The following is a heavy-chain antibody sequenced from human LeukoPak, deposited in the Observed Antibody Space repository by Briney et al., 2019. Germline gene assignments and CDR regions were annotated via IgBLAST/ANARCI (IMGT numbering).Heavy chain of an antibody. J-gene: IGHJ3*02. CDR1: GGSISSYY. CDR2: IYSSGGT. CDR3: ARGPYYDSSKISAFDI. Sequence: SETLSLTCSVSGGSISSYYWSWIRQPAGKGLESIGRIYSSGGTNYNPSLRSRVTMSVDTSKNQFSLRLTSVTAADTAVYYCARGPYYDSSKISAFDIWGQGTMVTVSS. D-gene: IGHD3-22*01. V-gene: IGHV4-4*07.